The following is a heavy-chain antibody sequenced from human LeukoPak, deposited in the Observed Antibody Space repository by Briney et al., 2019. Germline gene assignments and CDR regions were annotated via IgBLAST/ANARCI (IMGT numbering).Heavy chain of an antibody. Sequence: GGSLRLSCAASGFTFSSYAMSWVRQAPGKGLEWVSAISGSGGSTYYADSVKGRFTISRDNSKNTLYLQMNSLRAEDTAVYYCAKLAHVSAMIVVVLDAFDIWGQGTMVTVSS. CDR1: GFTFSSYA. D-gene: IGHD3-22*01. J-gene: IGHJ3*02. CDR3: AKLAHVSAMIVVVLDAFDI. CDR2: ISGSGGST. V-gene: IGHV3-23*01.